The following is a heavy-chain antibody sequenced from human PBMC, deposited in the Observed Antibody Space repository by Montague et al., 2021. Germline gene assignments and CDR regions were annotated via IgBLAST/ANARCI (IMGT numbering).Heavy chain of an antibody. V-gene: IGHV3-74*01. CDR2: ITLDGSST. D-gene: IGHD6-13*01. Sequence: SLRLSCAASGFSSSSYWMHWVRQAPGKGLLWVSRITLDGSSTTFADSVKGRFTTSRDNAKATLYLQMNSLRVEDTAVYYCARNLASAAPGAFDIWGQGTMVTVSS. CDR1: GFSSSSYW. CDR3: ARNLASAAPGAFDI. J-gene: IGHJ3*02.